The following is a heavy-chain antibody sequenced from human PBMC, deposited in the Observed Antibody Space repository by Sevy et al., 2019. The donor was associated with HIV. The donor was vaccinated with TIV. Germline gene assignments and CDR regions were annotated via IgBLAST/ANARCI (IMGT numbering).Heavy chain of an antibody. CDR3: ARRNDFDI. Sequence: SETLSLTCTVSGGSINSDHWNWIRQPPGKGLEWIGYVYYTGGTNYNPSLKNRVNISVERTKNQFALKLTSVTAAGTAVYYCARRNDFDIWGQGTMVTVSS. CDR1: GGSINSDH. CDR2: VYYTGGT. J-gene: IGHJ3*02. V-gene: IGHV4-59*08.